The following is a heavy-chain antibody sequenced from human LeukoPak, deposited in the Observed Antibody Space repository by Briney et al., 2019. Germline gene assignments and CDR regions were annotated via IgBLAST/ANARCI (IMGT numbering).Heavy chain of an antibody. CDR3: ATGPLRYNSEFDP. Sequence: ASVKVSCKVSGYTLTELSMHWVRQDPGKGLEWMGGFDPEDGETIYAQKFQGRVTMTEDTSTDTAYMELSSLRSEDTAVYYCATGPLRYNSEFDPWGQGTLVTVSS. D-gene: IGHD3-9*01. CDR1: GYTLTELS. V-gene: IGHV1-24*01. CDR2: FDPEDGET. J-gene: IGHJ5*02.